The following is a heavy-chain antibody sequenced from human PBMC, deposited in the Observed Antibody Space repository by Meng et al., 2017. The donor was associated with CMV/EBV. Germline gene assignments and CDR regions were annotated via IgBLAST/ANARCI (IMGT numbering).Heavy chain of an antibody. D-gene: IGHD2-15*01. V-gene: IGHV3-30*02. CDR2: IRYDGSNK. CDR1: GFTFSSYW. CDR3: MGYCSGGSCYFYGMDV. Sequence: GGSLRLSCAASGFTFSSYWMSWVRQAPGKGLEWVAFIRYDGSNKYYADSVKGRFTISRDNSKNTLYLQMNSLRAEDTAVYYCMGYCSGGSCYFYGMDVWGQGTTVTVSS. J-gene: IGHJ6*02.